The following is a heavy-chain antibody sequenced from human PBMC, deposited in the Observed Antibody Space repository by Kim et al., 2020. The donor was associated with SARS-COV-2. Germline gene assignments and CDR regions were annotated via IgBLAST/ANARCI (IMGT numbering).Heavy chain of an antibody. CDR3: TTDRNPNYYYYGMDV. V-gene: IGHV3-15*01. CDR1: GFTFSNAW. Sequence: GGSLRLSCAASGFTFSNAWMSWVRQAPGKGLEWVGRIKSKTDGGTTDYAAPVKGRFTISRDDSKNTLYLQMNSLKTEDTAVYYCTTDRNPNYYYYGMDVWGQGTTVTVSS. CDR2: IKSKTDGGTT. J-gene: IGHJ6*02.